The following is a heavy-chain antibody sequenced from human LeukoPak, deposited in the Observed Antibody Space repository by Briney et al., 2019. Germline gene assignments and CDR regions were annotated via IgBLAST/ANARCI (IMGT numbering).Heavy chain of an antibody. V-gene: IGHV3-23*01. J-gene: IGHJ4*02. CDR2: ISGSGGST. D-gene: IGHD3-10*01. CDR3: AKGKDYYLDY. CDR1: GFTFSSYG. Sequence: GGTLRLSCAASGFTFSSYGMSWVRQAPGKGLEWVSAISGSGGSTYYADSVKSRITISRDNSKNTLYVQMNSLRAEDTAVYYCAKGKDYYLDYWGQGTLVTVSS.